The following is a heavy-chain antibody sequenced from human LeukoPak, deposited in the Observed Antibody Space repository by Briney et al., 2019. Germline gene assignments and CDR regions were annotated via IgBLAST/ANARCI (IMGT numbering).Heavy chain of an antibody. CDR2: IYSGGST. J-gene: IGHJ4*02. D-gene: IGHD3-3*01. V-gene: IGHV3-53*01. CDR3: ARLREIPVFGVVTKSTSYFDY. CDR1: GFSVTDNY. Sequence: GGSLRLSCAASGFSVTDNYMSWVRQAPGKGLEWVSVIYSGGSTHYADSVKGRFTISRDNSKNSLYLQMNSLRAEDTAVYYCARLREIPVFGVVTKSTSYFDYWGQGTLVTVSS.